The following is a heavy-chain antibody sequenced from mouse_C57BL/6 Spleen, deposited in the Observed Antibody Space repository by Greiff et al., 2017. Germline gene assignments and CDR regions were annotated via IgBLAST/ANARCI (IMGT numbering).Heavy chain of an antibody. CDR1: GYTFTDYY. CDR3: ARDYPLDY. Sequence: EVKLQQSGPELVKPGASVKISCKASGYTFTDYYMNWVKQSHGKSLEWIGDINPNNGGTSYNQKFKGKATLTVDKSSSTAYMELRSLTSEDSAVYYCARDYPLDYWGQGTTLTVSS. D-gene: IGHD5-5*01. J-gene: IGHJ2*01. V-gene: IGHV1-26*01. CDR2: INPNNGGT.